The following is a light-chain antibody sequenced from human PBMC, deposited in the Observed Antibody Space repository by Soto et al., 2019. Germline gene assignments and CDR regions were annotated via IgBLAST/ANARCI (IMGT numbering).Light chain of an antibody. CDR3: QQYGSTPRT. CDR1: QSVSSSN. J-gene: IGKJ1*01. V-gene: IGKV3-20*01. Sequence: EIVLTQSPGTLSLSPGERATLSCRASQSVSSSNLAWYQQKPGQAPRLLIYGASSRATGIPDRFSGSGSGTDFTLTISRLESEDFAVYYCQQYGSTPRTFGQRTKVEIK. CDR2: GAS.